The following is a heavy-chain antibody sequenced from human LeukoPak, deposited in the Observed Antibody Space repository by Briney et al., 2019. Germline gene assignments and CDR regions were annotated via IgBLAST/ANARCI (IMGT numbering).Heavy chain of an antibody. CDR2: ISPSGAIT. Sequence: ASVKVSCKASGYTFTTYYIHWVRQAPGQGLEWMGIISPSGAITSYAQKFQGRVTMARDTSISTAYMELSSLRPDDTAVYSCARGVTARGFYYYMNIWGNGTTVTISS. D-gene: IGHD2-21*02. V-gene: IGHV1-46*01. CDR1: GYTFTTYY. CDR3: ARGVTARGFYYYMNI. J-gene: IGHJ6*03.